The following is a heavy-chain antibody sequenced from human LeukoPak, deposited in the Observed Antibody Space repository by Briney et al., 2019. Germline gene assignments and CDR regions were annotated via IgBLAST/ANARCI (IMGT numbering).Heavy chain of an antibody. CDR3: ARDGSGCYYK. CDR2: ISSSSSYI. CDR1: RFTFRSCS. D-gene: IGHD3-10*01. Sequence: GWSLTLPCAPSRFTFRSCSKHWVRQAPGHRLEWVSSISSSSSYIYYADSVNGRSTPYRGNAKNSLYLPMNSLRAQDTPVYYCARDGSGCYYKGGQGTLVTVSS. V-gene: IGHV3-21*01. J-gene: IGHJ4*02.